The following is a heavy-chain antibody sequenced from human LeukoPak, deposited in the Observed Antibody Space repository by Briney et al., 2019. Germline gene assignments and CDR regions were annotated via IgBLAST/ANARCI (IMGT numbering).Heavy chain of an antibody. V-gene: IGHV3-23*01. CDR1: GFTFSSYA. D-gene: IGHD6-19*01. Sequence: GGSLRLSCAASGFTFSSYAIYWVRQAPGKGLEWVSGISGSGGDTYFADSVKGRFTISRDNSKNTVFLQMDSLRAEDTAVYYCAKTIAGYSSGRYPGWPVDYWGQGTLVTVSS. CDR2: ISGSGGDT. J-gene: IGHJ4*02. CDR3: AKTIAGYSSGRYPGWPVDY.